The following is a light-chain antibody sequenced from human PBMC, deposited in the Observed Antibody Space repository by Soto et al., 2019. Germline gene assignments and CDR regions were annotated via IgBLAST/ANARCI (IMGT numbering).Light chain of an antibody. Sequence: QSVLTQPPSMSGTPGQRVTISCSGSSSNIGSNTVNWYQQLPGTAPKLLIYSSDQRPSGVPDRVSGSKSGTSASLAISGRQPEDEADYYCAASHDSRNGWVFGGGTKLTVL. CDR1: SSNIGSNT. V-gene: IGLV1-44*01. CDR3: AASHDSRNGWV. J-gene: IGLJ3*02. CDR2: SSD.